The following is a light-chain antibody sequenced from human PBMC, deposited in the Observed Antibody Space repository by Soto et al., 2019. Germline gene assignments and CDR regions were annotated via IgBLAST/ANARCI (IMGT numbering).Light chain of an antibody. Sequence: DIVMTQSPDFLAVSLGERATINCKSSQSVLLTTNNKNYLAWYQQKPGQSPKSLIYWASTRESGVPDRFSGSGSGTDFTLTISSLQAEDVAIYYCQQYYTTPLTFGGGTKLEIK. CDR1: QSVLLTTNNKNY. CDR2: WAS. J-gene: IGKJ4*01. CDR3: QQYYTTPLT. V-gene: IGKV4-1*01.